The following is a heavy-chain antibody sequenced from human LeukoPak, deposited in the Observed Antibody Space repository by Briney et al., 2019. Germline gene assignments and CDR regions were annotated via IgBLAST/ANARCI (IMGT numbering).Heavy chain of an antibody. D-gene: IGHD3-3*01. Sequence: SETLSLTCTVSGGSISSYYWSWIRQPPGKGLEWIGYIYYSGSTNYNPSLKSRVTISVDTSKNQFSLKLSSATAADTAVYYCARVRAIWDAFDIRGQGTMVTVSS. V-gene: IGHV4-59*01. CDR1: GGSISSYY. J-gene: IGHJ3*02. CDR2: IYYSGST. CDR3: ARVRAIWDAFDI.